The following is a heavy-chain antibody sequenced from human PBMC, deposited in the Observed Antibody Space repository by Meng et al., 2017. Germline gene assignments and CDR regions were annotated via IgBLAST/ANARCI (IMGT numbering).Heavy chain of an antibody. CDR3: ARDTVEAYCGGDCCPLGY. V-gene: IGHV4-34*01. J-gene: IGHJ4*02. D-gene: IGHD2-21*02. Sequence: VQLQQWGAGLLTPSWTLSLTCAVYGGSFSGYYWSWIRQPPGKGLEWIGEINHSGSTNYNPSLKSRVTISVDTSKNQFSLKLSSVTAADTAVYYCARDTVEAYCGGDCCPLGYWGQGTLVTVSS. CDR1: GGSFSGYY. CDR2: INHSGST.